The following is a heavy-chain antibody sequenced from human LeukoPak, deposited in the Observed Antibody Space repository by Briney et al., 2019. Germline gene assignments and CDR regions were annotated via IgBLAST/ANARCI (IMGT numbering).Heavy chain of an antibody. CDR2: ISGSGGST. CDR1: GFTFSSYA. J-gene: IGHJ4*02. Sequence: GGSLRLSCAASGFTFSSYAMSWVRQAPGKGLEWVSGISGSGGSTYYADSVKGRFTTSRDNAKNSLYLQMNSLRAEDTAVYYCARDGRDGYNDFDYWGQGTLVTVSS. CDR3: ARDGRDGYNDFDY. V-gene: IGHV3-23*01. D-gene: IGHD5-24*01.